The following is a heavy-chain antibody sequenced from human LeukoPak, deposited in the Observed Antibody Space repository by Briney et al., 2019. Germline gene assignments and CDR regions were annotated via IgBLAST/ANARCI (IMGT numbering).Heavy chain of an antibody. CDR2: IYYSGST. Sequence: SETLSLTCAVYGGSFSDYYWSWIRQHPGKGLEWIGYIYYSGSTYYNPSLKSRVTISVDTSKNQFSLKLSSVTAADTAVYYCARTYNWSGYPLDYWGQGTLVTVSS. CDR3: ARTYNWSGYPLDY. D-gene: IGHD3-3*01. J-gene: IGHJ4*02. V-gene: IGHV4-31*11. CDR1: GGSFSDYY.